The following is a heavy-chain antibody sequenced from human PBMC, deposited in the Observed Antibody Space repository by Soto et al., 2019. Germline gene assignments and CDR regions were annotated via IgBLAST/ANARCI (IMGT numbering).Heavy chain of an antibody. Sequence: ASETLSLTCAVYGGSFSGYYWSWIRQPPGKGLEWIGEINHSGSTNYNPSLKSRVTISADKSISTAYLQWSSLKASDTAMYYCAGGGSYFWEFDYWGQGTLVTVSS. CDR3: AGGGSYFWEFDY. CDR2: INHSGST. J-gene: IGHJ4*02. D-gene: IGHD1-26*01. CDR1: GGSFSGYY. V-gene: IGHV4-34*01.